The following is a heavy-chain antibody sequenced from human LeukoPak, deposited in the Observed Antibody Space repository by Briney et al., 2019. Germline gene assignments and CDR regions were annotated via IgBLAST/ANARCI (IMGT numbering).Heavy chain of an antibody. D-gene: IGHD5-12*01. J-gene: IGHJ4*02. CDR1: GFTFRNHG. Sequence: GGSLRLSCVVSGFTFRNHGMHWVRRAPGKGLEGVAVIWYDGSNKYYADSVKGRFTISRDNSKNTLNLQMNSLRAEDTAVYYCARDIGSVRLDYWGQGTLVSVSS. CDR3: ARDIGSVRLDY. V-gene: IGHV3-33*01. CDR2: IWYDGSNK.